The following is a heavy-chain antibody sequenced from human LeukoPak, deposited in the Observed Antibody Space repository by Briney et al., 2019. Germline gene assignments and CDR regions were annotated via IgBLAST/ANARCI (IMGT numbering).Heavy chain of an antibody. Sequence: PGGSLRLSCAASGFTFSSSAMSWVRQAPGKGLEWVSSISGSGSGGSTYYADSVKGRFTISRDNSKNTLYLQMNSLRAEDTAVYYCAKRASSSSGLGYWGQGTLVTVSS. V-gene: IGHV3-23*01. J-gene: IGHJ4*02. CDR2: ISGSGSGGST. CDR1: GFTFSSSA. CDR3: AKRASSSSGLGY. D-gene: IGHD6-6*01.